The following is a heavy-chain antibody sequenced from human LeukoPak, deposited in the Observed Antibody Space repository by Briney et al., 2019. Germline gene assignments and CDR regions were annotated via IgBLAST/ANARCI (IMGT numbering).Heavy chain of an antibody. D-gene: IGHD1-14*01. Sequence: GGSLRLSCAASGFTFNNYAMNWVRQAPGKGLEWVSVISGSGGTTYYADSVKGRFTISRDSSKNTLYLQMNGLRAEDTAVYYCAKVPGGGLYYDGMDVWGQGTTVTVSS. J-gene: IGHJ6*02. CDR2: ISGSGGTT. V-gene: IGHV3-23*01. CDR3: AKVPGGGLYYDGMDV. CDR1: GFTFNNYA.